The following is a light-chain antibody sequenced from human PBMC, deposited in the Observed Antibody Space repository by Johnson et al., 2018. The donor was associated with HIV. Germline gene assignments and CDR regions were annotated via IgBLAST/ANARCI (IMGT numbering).Light chain of an antibody. CDR2: DNN. CDR3: GTWDSRLSGYV. Sequence: QLVLTQPPSVSAAPGQKVTISCSGSSSNIGNNYVSWYQQLPGTAPKLLIYDNNKRPSGIPDRFSGSKSGTSATLGITGLQTGDEADYYCGTWDSRLSGYVFGTGTKVTVL. J-gene: IGLJ1*01. CDR1: SSNIGNNY. V-gene: IGLV1-51*01.